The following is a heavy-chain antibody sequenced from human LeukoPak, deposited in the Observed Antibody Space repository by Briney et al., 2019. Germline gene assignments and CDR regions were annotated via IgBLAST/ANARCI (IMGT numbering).Heavy chain of an antibody. Sequence: SETLSLTCTVSGGSISSYYWSWIRQPPGKGLEWIGYIYYSGSTNYNPSLKSRVTISVDTSKNQFSLKLSSVTAADTAVYYCARVSGWFDPWGQGTLVTVSS. CDR1: GGSISSYY. CDR3: ARVSGWFDP. D-gene: IGHD3-10*01. J-gene: IGHJ5*02. V-gene: IGHV4-59*01. CDR2: IYYSGST.